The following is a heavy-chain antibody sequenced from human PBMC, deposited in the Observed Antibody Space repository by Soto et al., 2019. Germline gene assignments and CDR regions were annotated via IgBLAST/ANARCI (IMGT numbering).Heavy chain of an antibody. Sequence: QVQLVQSGAEVKKPGASVKVSCKASGYAFTDYYMHWVRQAPGQGLEWMGWINPNSGGTNYAPKFQGWVTMTRDTSISTAHMELNRDATAVYYCARAYSSSDDFDYWGQGTLVTVSS. D-gene: IGHD3-22*01. CDR2: INPNSGGT. CDR3: ARAYSSSDDFDY. CDR1: GYAFTDYY. V-gene: IGHV1-2*04. J-gene: IGHJ4*02.